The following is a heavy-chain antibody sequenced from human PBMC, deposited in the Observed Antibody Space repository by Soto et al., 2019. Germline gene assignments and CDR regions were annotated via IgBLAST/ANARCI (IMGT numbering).Heavy chain of an antibody. CDR3: ARLVWIQLWTSEHYVMDV. D-gene: IGHD5-18*01. CDR2: IYPGDSDT. V-gene: IGHV5-51*01. CDR1: GYSFTSYW. Sequence: EVQLVQSGAEVKKPGESLKISCKGSGYSFTSYWIGWVRQMPGKGLDWLGIIYPGDSDTRYSPYFQGQVTISADKSIRSAYLQWSSLTASDTAMYYCARLVWIQLWTSEHYVMDVWCQVPTLTVAS. J-gene: IGHJ6*02.